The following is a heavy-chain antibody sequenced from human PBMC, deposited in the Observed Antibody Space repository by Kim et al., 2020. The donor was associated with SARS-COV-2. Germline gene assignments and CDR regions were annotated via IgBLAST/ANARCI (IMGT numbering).Heavy chain of an antibody. CDR3: ARDREDCSGGSCYGNNWFDP. Sequence: SVKVSCKASGGTFSSYAISWVRQAPGQGLEWMGGIIPIFGTANYAQKFQGRVTITADESTSTAYMELSSLRSEDTAVYYCARDREDCSGGSCYGNNWFDPWGQGTLVTVSS. V-gene: IGHV1-69*13. D-gene: IGHD2-15*01. CDR1: GGTFSSYA. CDR2: IIPIFGTA. J-gene: IGHJ5*02.